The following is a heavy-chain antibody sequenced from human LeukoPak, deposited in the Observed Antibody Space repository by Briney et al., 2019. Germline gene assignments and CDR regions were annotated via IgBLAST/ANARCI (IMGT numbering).Heavy chain of an antibody. D-gene: IGHD3-22*01. CDR2: IYTPRSP. J-gene: IGHJ4*02. V-gene: IGHV4-61*02. Sequence: PSETLSLTCTVSGVSISSGSYYGGGIRQPAGKGREGIGRIYTPRSPNYTPSLTPPLTLSLHTSKHHFSLKLSSVTAADTAVYYCARAGDSSGYYDPPFDYWGQGTLVTVSS. CDR3: ARAGDSSGYYDPPFDY. CDR1: GVSISSGSYY.